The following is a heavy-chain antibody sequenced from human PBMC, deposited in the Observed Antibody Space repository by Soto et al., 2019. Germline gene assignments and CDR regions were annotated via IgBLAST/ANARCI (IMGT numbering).Heavy chain of an antibody. J-gene: IGHJ5*01. CDR2: IYSGGST. V-gene: IGHV3-66*01. CDR3: ARSPSRTNYRDLFAS. D-gene: IGHD4-4*01. CDR1: GFTVSSNY. Sequence: GGSLRLSCAASGFTVSSNYMSWVRQAPGKGLEWVSVIYSGGSTYYADSVKGRFTISRDNSNNILYLQMNSLRAEDTAVYYCARSPSRTNYRDLFASCAQGSLVPGSS.